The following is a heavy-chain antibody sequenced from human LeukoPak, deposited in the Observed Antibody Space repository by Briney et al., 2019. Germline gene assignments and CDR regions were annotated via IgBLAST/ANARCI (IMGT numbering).Heavy chain of an antibody. D-gene: IGHD3-10*01. Sequence: GGSLRLSCAASGFNFSNYGMHWVREVPGKGLKWVAVIWYDGSTKYYANYVKGRFTVSRDNSKNTLYLQMNILRPEDTAIYYCARDSGFGELVTYYFDYWGQGTLVIVSS. V-gene: IGHV3-33*01. CDR1: GFNFSNYG. CDR3: ARDSGFGELVTYYFDY. J-gene: IGHJ4*02. CDR2: IWYDGSTK.